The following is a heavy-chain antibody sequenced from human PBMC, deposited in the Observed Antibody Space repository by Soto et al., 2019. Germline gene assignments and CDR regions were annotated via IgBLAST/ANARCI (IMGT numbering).Heavy chain of an antibody. V-gene: IGHV4-39*01. J-gene: IGHJ4*02. CDR1: GGSISSSSHY. CDR3: ARQAVNGDYPLFDY. D-gene: IGHD4-17*01. CDR2: IYYSGST. Sequence: NPSETLSLTCTVSGGSISSSSHYWGWIRQPPGKGLEWIGSIYYSGSTYYNPSLKSRVTISVDTSKNQFSLKLSSVTAADTAVYYCARQAVNGDYPLFDYWGQGTLVTVSS.